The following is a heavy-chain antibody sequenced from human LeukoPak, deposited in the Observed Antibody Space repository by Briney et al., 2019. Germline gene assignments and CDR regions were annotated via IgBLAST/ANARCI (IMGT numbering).Heavy chain of an antibody. CDR3: ARATLRGDPFDF. D-gene: IGHD2-21*02. J-gene: IGHJ4*02. CDR2: IFTSGNT. CDR1: GDSLNSGNYY. V-gene: IGHV4-31*03. Sequence: SEPLSLTCTVSGDSLNSGNYYWSWIRQHPGKGLEWIGYIFTSGNTSSNPSLKGRPLTSVDTSKSQFPLRLTSVTAADTAVYYCARATLRGDPFDFWGQGIQVTVSS.